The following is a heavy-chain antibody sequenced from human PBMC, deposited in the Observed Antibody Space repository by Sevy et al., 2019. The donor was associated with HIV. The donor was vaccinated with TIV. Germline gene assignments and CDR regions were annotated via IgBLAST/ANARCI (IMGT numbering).Heavy chain of an antibody. CDR1: EITLSTAI. D-gene: IGHD6-19*01. CDR3: AKEVGTSGRCGYFNY. CDR2: ISYDESK. Sequence: GGSLRLSCAASEITLSTAIIHWVRQAPGKGLEWVAAISYDESKYYADSVKGRLTISRDSSKKTVYLEMSSLRTEDTAVYYCAKEVGTSGRCGYFNYWGQGTLVTVSS. V-gene: IGHV3-30*04. J-gene: IGHJ4*02.